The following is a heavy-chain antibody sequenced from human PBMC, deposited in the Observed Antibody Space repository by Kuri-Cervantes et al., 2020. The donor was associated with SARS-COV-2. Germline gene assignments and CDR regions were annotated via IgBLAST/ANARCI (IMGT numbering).Heavy chain of an antibody. V-gene: IGHV3-15*01. D-gene: IGHD4-17*01. Sequence: GGSLRLSCAASGFTFSNAWMSWVGQSPGKGLEWEGRIKSKTVGGTADYAAHVKGRFTISRDDSKNTLYLQMNSLKTEDTAVYYCTTDRDTVTTGWGQGTLVTVSS. CDR2: IKSKTVGGTA. CDR1: GFTFSNAW. CDR3: TTDRDTVTTG. J-gene: IGHJ4*02.